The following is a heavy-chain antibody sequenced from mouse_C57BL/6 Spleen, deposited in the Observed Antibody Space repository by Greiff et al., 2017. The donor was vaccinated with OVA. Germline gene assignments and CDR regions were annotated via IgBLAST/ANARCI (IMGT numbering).Heavy chain of an antibody. CDR1: GYTFTGYW. V-gene: IGHV1-9*01. D-gene: IGHD1-1*01. J-gene: IGHJ4*01. Sequence: VKLMESGAELMKPGASVKLSCKATGYTFTGYWIEWVKQRPGHGLEWIGAILPGSGSTNYNEKFKGKATFTADTSSNTAYMQLSSLTTEDSAIYYCASLITTVVATKDYYAMDYWGQGTSVTVSS. CDR3: ASLITTVVATKDYYAMDY. CDR2: ILPGSGST.